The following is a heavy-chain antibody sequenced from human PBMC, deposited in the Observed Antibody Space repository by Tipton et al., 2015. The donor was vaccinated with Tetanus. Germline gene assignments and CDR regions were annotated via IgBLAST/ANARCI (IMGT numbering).Heavy chain of an antibody. D-gene: IGHD4-11*01. V-gene: IGHV4-30-4*08. Sequence: TLSLTCAVYGGSFSAYYGSWIRQSPGKGLEWIGYIYYSGNSDYNPSLKSRVTLSVDTSNNQFSLKLNSVTAADTAVYYCARLASFSNHLDAWGQGALVTVPS. CDR1: GGSFSAYY. J-gene: IGHJ4*02. CDR3: ARLASFSNHLDA. CDR2: IYYSGNS.